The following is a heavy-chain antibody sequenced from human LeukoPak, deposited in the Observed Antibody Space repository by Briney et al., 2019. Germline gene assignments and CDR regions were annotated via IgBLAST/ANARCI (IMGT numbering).Heavy chain of an antibody. V-gene: IGHV4-38-2*02. CDR2: IYYSGST. CDR3: ASTYGGNSSPFGY. Sequence: PSETLSLTCTVSGYSISSGYDWGWIRQPPGKGLEWIGSIYYSGSTYYNPSLKSRVTISVDTSKNQFSLKLSSVTAADTAVYYCASTYGGNSSPFGYWGQGTLVTVSS. J-gene: IGHJ4*02. CDR1: GYSISSGYD. D-gene: IGHD4-23*01.